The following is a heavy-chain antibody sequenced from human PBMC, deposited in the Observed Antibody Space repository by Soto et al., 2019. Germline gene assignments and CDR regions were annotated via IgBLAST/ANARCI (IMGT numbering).Heavy chain of an antibody. CDR1: GFTFNDYY. CDR2: ISSSGITI. D-gene: IGHD5-12*01. CDR3: VPRDGYHWFDS. Sequence: GGSLRLSCAASGFTFNDYYMSWIRQAPGKGLEWVAYISSSGITIYYADSVKGRFTISRDNAKNSLYLQMDSLRAEGTAVYYCVPRDGYHWFDSWGQGTLVTVSS. V-gene: IGHV3-11*01. J-gene: IGHJ5*01.